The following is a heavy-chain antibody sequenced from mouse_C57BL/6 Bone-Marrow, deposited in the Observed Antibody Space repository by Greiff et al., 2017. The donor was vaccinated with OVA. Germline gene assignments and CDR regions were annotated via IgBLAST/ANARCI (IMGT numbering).Heavy chain of an antibody. J-gene: IGHJ3*01. D-gene: IGHD2-4*01. CDR2: INPNNGGT. V-gene: IGHV1-18*01. CDR3: ARNYDYDDGFAY. Sequence: SGPELVKPGASVKIPCKASGYTFTDYNMDWVKQSHGKSLEWIGDINPNNGGTIYNQKFKGKATLTVDKSSSTAYMELRSLTSEDTAVYYCARNYDYDDGFAYWGQGTLVTVSA. CDR1: GYTFTDYN.